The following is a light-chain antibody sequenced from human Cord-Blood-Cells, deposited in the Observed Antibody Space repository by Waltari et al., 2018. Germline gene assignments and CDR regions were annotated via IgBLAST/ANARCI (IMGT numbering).Light chain of an antibody. Sequence: QSVLTQPPSASGTPGQRVTISCSGSSSNIGRNYVYWYQQLPGTAPKLLISRNNQGASGVPDRFSGAKSGTSGVLAISGLRSEDEADYYCAGRDDSQGQGVFGGGTKLTIL. CDR2: RNN. CDR3: AGRDDSQGQGV. V-gene: IGLV1-47*01. J-gene: IGLJ2*01. CDR1: SSNIGRNY.